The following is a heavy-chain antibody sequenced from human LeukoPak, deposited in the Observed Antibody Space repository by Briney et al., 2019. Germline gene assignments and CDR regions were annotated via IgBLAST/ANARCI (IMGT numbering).Heavy chain of an antibody. D-gene: IGHD1-26*01. CDR3: ARDPPPWELRDYYYYGMDV. CDR2: ISYDGSNK. V-gene: IGHV3-30-3*01. CDR1: GFTFSSYA. Sequence: GGSLRLSCAASGFTFSSYAMHWVRQAPGKGLEWVAVISYDGSNKYYADSVKGRFTISRDNSKNTLCLQMNSLRAEDTAVYYCARDPPPWELRDYYYYGMDVWGQGTTVTVSS. J-gene: IGHJ6*02.